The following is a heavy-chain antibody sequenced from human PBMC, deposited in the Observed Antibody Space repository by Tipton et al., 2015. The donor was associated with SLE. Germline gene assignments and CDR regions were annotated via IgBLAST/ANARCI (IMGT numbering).Heavy chain of an antibody. Sequence: TLSLTCALYGGSFNDYYWSWIRQPPGKGLEWIGEINHSGSTNYNPSLKSRVSISIDTSKKQFSLKLTSVTAADTAVYYCARAGYGSYWFLDYWGQGTLVTVSS. CDR3: ARAGYGSYWFLDY. CDR1: GGSFNDYY. J-gene: IGHJ4*02. CDR2: INHSGST. D-gene: IGHD6-13*01. V-gene: IGHV4-34*01.